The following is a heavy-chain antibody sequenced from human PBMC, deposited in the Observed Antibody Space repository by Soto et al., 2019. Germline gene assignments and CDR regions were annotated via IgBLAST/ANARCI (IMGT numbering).Heavy chain of an antibody. J-gene: IGHJ4*02. V-gene: IGHV1-58*01. CDR3: AADMGGYIYGLGTY. CDR1: GLTFSSSA. D-gene: IGHD5-18*01. CDR2: IDVGSANA. Sequence: QMQLVQSGPEVKKPGTSVKVSCKASGLTFSSSAVHWVRQARGHRLEWIGWIDVGSANANYAQMLHERVTISRDMSTSTAYMELSSLRPEDTAVYYCAADMGGYIYGLGTYWGQGTLVTVSS.